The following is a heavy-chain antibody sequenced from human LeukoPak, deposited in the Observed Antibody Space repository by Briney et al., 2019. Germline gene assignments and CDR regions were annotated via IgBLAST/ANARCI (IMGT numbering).Heavy chain of an antibody. CDR2: IWYDGSKK. Sequence: GRSLRLTCAASGFTFSNYGMQWVRQAPGKGLQWVAVIWYDGSKKYYADSVKGRFTISRDDSKNMLYLQMNSLRAEDTAVYYCARDYCSTTTCLDSWGQETLVTVSS. CDR3: ARDYCSTTTCLDS. J-gene: IGHJ4*02. V-gene: IGHV3-33*01. CDR1: GFTFSNYG. D-gene: IGHD2-2*01.